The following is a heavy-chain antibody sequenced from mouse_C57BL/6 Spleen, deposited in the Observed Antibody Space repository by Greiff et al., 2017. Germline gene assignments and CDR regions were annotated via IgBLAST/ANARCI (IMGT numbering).Heavy chain of an antibody. D-gene: IGHD4-1*01. CDR3: ARRGDWDWYFDV. V-gene: IGHV1-54*01. Sequence: QVQLQQSGAELVRPGTSVKVSCKASGYAFTNYLIEWVKQRPGQGLEWIGVINPGSGGTNYNEKFKGKATLTADKSSSTAYMQLSSLTSEDSAVYFWARRGDWDWYFDVWGTGTTVTVSS. CDR1: GYAFTNYL. CDR2: INPGSGGT. J-gene: IGHJ1*03.